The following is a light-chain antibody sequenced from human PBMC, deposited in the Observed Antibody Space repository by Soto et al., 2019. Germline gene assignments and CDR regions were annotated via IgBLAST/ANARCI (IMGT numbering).Light chain of an antibody. J-gene: IGKJ1*01. CDR3: QQYGGSWT. CDR2: GAS. CDR1: QSVSSSY. Sequence: EIVLTQSPGTLSLSLGERATLSCRASQSVSSSYLAWYQQKPGQAPRLLIYGASSRPTGIPDRFSGSGSGTDFTLTISRLEPEDFAVYYCQQYGGSWTFGQGTKVEIK. V-gene: IGKV3-20*01.